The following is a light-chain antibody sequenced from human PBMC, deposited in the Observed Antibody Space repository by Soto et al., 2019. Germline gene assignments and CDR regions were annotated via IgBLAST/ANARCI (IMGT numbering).Light chain of an antibody. Sequence: QSVLTQPASVSGSPGESITISCTGTSRDVGGYNYVSWYQHHPGKAPKLMIYDVSNRPSGVSNRFSGSKSGNTASLTISGLQAEDEADYYCSSYTFSVVFGTGTKVTVL. CDR1: SRDVGGYNY. J-gene: IGLJ1*01. CDR3: SSYTFSVV. V-gene: IGLV2-14*03. CDR2: DVS.